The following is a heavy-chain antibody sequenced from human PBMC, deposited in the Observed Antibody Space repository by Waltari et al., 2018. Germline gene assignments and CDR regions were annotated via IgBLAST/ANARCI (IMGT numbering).Heavy chain of an antibody. CDR3: ARVLQPYDLWSGYPDY. CDR1: GFTFSSYE. J-gene: IGHJ4*02. D-gene: IGHD3-3*01. Sequence: EVQLVESGGGLVQPGGSLRLSCAASGFTFSSYEMNWVRQAPGKGLEWVSYISSSGSTIYYADSVKGRFTSSRDNAKNSLYLQMNSLRAEDTAVYYCARVLQPYDLWSGYPDYWGQGTLVTVSS. V-gene: IGHV3-48*03. CDR2: ISSSGSTI.